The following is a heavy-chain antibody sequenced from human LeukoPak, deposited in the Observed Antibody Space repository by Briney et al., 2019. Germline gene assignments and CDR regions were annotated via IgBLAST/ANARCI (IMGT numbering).Heavy chain of an antibody. CDR3: ARGSKYYDILG. V-gene: IGHV4-34*01. J-gene: IGHJ4*02. Sequence: SETLSLTRAVYGGSFSGYYWSWIRQPPGKGLEWIGEINHSGSTNYNPSLKSRVTISVDTSKNQFSLKLSSVTAADTAVYYCARGSKYYDILGWGQGTLVTVSS. D-gene: IGHD3-9*01. CDR2: INHSGST. CDR1: GGSFSGYY.